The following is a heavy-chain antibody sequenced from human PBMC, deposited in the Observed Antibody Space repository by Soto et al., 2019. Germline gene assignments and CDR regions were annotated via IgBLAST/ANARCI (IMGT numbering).Heavy chain of an antibody. Sequence: ASVKVSCKASGYTFTRYGISWVRQAPGQGLEWMGWISGYNGKTNYAQKVQDRVIMTTDTSTSTVYMELRSLRSDDTAVYYCARALDGVHSGWGQGTLVTVSS. J-gene: IGHJ4*02. CDR3: ARALDGVHSG. CDR2: ISGYNGKT. D-gene: IGHD3-10*01. CDR1: GYTFTRYG. V-gene: IGHV1-18*01.